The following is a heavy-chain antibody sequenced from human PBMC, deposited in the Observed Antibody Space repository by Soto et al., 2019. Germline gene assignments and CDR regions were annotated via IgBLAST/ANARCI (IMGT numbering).Heavy chain of an antibody. J-gene: IGHJ6*02. CDR1: GYTFTSYG. CDR3: ARDRLGIAAADSFSYYYYGMDV. V-gene: IGHV1-18*01. Sequence: GASVKVSCEASGYTFTSYGISCVRQAPGQRLEWVGWISAYNGNTNYAQKLQGRVTMTTDTSTSTAYMELRSLRSDDTAVYYCARDRLGIAAADSFSYYYYGMDVWGQGTTVTVSS. CDR2: ISAYNGNT. D-gene: IGHD6-13*01.